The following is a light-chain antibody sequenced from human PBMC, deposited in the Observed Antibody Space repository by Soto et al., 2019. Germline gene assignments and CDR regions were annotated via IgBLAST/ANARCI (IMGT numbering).Light chain of an antibody. CDR2: AAS. J-gene: IGKJ1*01. CDR3: QQYYSYPRT. Sequence: DIQVAQSPSSVSASVGDRVTITCRASQGISSWLAWYQQRPGKAPNLLIYAASSLQSGVPSRFSGSGSGTDFTLTISSLQPEDFATYYCQQYYSYPRTFGQGTKVDIK. CDR1: QGISSW. V-gene: IGKV1D-12*01.